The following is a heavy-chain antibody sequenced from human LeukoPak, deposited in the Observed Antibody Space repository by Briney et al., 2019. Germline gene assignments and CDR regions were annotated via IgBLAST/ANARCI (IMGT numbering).Heavy chain of an antibody. CDR3: AKSVFDSSGDPYMDV. CDR1: GFTVSSNY. CDR2: IYSGGST. D-gene: IGHD3-22*01. J-gene: IGHJ6*03. Sequence: GGSLRLSCAASGFTVSSNYMSWVRRAPGKGLEWVSVIYSGGSTYYADSVKGRFTISRDNSKSTLYLQMNSLRAEDTAVYYCAKSVFDSSGDPYMDVWGKGTTVTISS. V-gene: IGHV3-66*01.